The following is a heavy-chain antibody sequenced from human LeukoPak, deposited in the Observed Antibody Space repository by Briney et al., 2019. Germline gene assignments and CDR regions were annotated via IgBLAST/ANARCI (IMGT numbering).Heavy chain of an antibody. CDR1: GFTFGSYG. Sequence: PGGSLRLSCAASGFTFGSYGMHWVRQAPGKGLEWVAVISYDGSNKYYADSVKGRFTISRDNSKNTLYLQMNSLRAEDTAVYYCAKAVYGSGYYYYGMDVWGQGTTVTVSS. J-gene: IGHJ6*02. CDR2: ISYDGSNK. CDR3: AKAVYGSGYYYYGMDV. D-gene: IGHD3-10*01. V-gene: IGHV3-30*18.